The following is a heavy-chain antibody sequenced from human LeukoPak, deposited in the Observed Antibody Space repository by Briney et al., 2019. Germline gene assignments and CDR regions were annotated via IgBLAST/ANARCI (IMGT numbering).Heavy chain of an antibody. Sequence: GGSLRLSCAASGFTFSRFWMSWVRQAPGKGLEWVANIKQDGSEKYYVDSVKGRFTISRDNAKNSLYLQMNSLRAEDTAVYYCARDYHYGQTDFWGQGTLVTVSS. CDR2: IKQDGSEK. J-gene: IGHJ4*02. D-gene: IGHD3-10*01. CDR3: ARDYHYGQTDF. CDR1: GFTFSRFW. V-gene: IGHV3-7*01.